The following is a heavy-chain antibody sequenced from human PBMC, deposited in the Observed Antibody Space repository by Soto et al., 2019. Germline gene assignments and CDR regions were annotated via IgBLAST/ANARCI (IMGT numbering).Heavy chain of an antibody. J-gene: IGHJ3*02. CDR1: CDSIRSSFYF. CDR2: IHSSGNP. Sequence: PLETLSLTCSVSCDSIRSSFYFWGWIRQPPGRGLEWIGSIHSSGNPYCGPSLESRVTISVDRSKNHFSLKLSSVTAADTAVYYCARDGGYYLGAFDIWGQGTMVTVS. D-gene: IGHD3-10*01. CDR3: ARDGGYYLGAFDI. V-gene: IGHV4-39*02.